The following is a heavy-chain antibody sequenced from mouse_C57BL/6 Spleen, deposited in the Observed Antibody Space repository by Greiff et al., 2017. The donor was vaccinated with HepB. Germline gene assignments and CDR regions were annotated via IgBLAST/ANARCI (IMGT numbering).Heavy chain of an antibody. J-gene: IGHJ2*01. CDR3: ARDSNYDYFDY. D-gene: IGHD2-5*01. CDR2: IDPSDSYT. Sequence: QVQLQQSGAELVKPGASVKLSCKASGYTFTSYWMQWVKQRPGQGLEWIGEIDPSDSYTNYNQKFKGKATLTVDTSSSTAYMQLSSLTSEDSAVYYCARDSNYDYFDYWGQGTTLTVSS. CDR1: GYTFTSYW. V-gene: IGHV1-50*01.